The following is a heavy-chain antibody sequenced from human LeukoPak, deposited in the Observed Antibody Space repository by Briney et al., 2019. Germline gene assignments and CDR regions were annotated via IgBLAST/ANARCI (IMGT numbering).Heavy chain of an antibody. J-gene: IGHJ4*02. CDR3: AREGYSYGIAKDY. Sequence: ASVKVSCKASGYTFTSYYMHWVRQAPGQGLEWMGLINPTGDSTGYAQKFQGRVTMTRDMSTSTVYMELSSLRSEDTAVYYCAREGYSYGIAKDYWGQGTLVTVSS. V-gene: IGHV1-46*01. CDR1: GYTFTSYY. D-gene: IGHD5-18*01. CDR2: INPTGDST.